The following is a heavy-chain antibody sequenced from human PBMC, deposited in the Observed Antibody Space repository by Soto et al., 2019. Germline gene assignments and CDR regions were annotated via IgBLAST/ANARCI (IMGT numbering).Heavy chain of an antibody. D-gene: IGHD3-9*01. Sequence: GGSLRLSCAASGFTFDDYAMHWVRQAPGKGLEWVSGISWNSGSIGYADSVKGRFTISRDNAKNSLYLQMNSLRAEDTALYYCAKDKGLALVPGYGMDVWGQGTTVTVS. CDR2: ISWNSGSI. J-gene: IGHJ6*02. V-gene: IGHV3-9*01. CDR1: GFTFDDYA. CDR3: AKDKGLALVPGYGMDV.